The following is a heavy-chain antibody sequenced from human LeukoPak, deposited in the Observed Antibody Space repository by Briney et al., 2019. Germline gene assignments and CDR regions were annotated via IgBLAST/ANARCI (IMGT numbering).Heavy chain of an antibody. Sequence: GGSLRLSCAASGLTVSSYSMNWVRQAPGKGLEWVSYISSSSSTIYYADSVKGRITISRDNAKNSLYLQMNSLRDEDTAVYYCARGAHEYQLLYEYWGQGTLVTVSS. D-gene: IGHD2-2*02. V-gene: IGHV3-48*02. CDR2: ISSSSSTI. CDR3: ARGAHEYQLLYEY. CDR1: GLTVSSYS. J-gene: IGHJ4*02.